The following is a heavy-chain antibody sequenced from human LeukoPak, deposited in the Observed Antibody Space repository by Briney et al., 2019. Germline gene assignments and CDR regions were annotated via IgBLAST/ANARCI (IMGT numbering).Heavy chain of an antibody. D-gene: IGHD6-13*01. CDR3: AREYSSSWSNWFDP. CDR1: GGSISSYY. J-gene: IGHJ5*02. V-gene: IGHV4-4*07. Sequence: SETLSLTCTVSGGSISSYYWSWIRQPAGKGLEWIGRIYTRGSTNYNPSLKSRVTMSVDTSKNQFSLKLSSVTAAGTAVYYCAREYSSSWSNWFDPWGQGTLVTVSS. CDR2: IYTRGST.